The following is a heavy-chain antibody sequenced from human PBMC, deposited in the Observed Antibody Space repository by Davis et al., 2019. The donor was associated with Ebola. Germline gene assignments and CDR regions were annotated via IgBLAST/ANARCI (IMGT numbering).Heavy chain of an antibody. V-gene: IGHV1-18*01. CDR2: ISSYNGNT. D-gene: IGHD3-3*01. CDR1: GYTFINYG. J-gene: IGHJ5*02. CDR3: ARDRVDFWSGCLDP. Sequence: ASVKVSCKASGYTFINYGINWVRQAPGQGLQWMGWISSYNGNTNSAQKLQGRVTMTTDTSTSTAYMELRNLTSDDTAVYYCARDRVDFWSGCLDPWGQGTLVTVSS.